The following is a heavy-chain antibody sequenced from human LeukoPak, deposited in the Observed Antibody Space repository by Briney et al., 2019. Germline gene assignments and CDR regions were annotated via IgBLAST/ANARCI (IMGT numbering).Heavy chain of an antibody. CDR2: MNPNSGNT. Sequence: GASVKVSCKASGYTFTSYDINWVRQATGQGLEWIGWMNPNSGNTGYAQKFQGRVTMTRNTSISTAYMELSSLGSEDTAVYYCARVYGDYPNDAFDIWGQGTMVTVSS. CDR1: GYTFTSYD. V-gene: IGHV1-8*01. CDR3: ARVYGDYPNDAFDI. J-gene: IGHJ3*02. D-gene: IGHD4-17*01.